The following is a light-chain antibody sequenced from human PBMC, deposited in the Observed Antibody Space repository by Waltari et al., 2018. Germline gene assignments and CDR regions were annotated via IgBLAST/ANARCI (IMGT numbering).Light chain of an antibody. J-gene: IGKJ4*01. V-gene: IGKV1-12*01. CDR2: DAS. CDR1: LDISRW. Sequence: DIQMTQSPSSVSASVGDRAIMTCRASLDISRWVAWYQQKPGQAPKFLIYDASTLQSGVPSRFSGSGSGTDFTLTISSLQPEDFATYYCQQGNDFPLTFGGGTKVEI. CDR3: QQGNDFPLT.